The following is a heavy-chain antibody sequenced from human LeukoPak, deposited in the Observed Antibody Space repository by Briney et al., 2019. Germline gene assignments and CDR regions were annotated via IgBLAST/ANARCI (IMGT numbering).Heavy chain of an antibody. CDR1: GGSFSGYY. J-gene: IGHJ4*02. V-gene: IGHV3-23*01. CDR2: ISGSGGST. CDR3: AKIAAAGTFDY. Sequence: PSETLSLTCAVYGGSFSGYYWSWIRQPPGKGLEWVSAISGSGGSTYYADSVKGRFTISRDNSKNTLYLQMNSLRAEDTAVYYCAKIAAAGTFDYWGQGTLVTVSS. D-gene: IGHD6-13*01.